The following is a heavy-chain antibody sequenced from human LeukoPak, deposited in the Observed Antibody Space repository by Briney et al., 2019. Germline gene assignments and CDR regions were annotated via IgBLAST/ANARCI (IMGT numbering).Heavy chain of an antibody. CDR3: TTNPYSRTWLAGAFDM. Sequence: GGSLRLSCAASGFTFSKAWMTWVRQAPGKGLEWVGRIKSKTDGGTTDYAAPVKGRFSISRDDSKNTLYLQMNSLKTEDTAVYHCTTNPYSRTWLAGAFDMWGQGTMVTVSS. D-gene: IGHD6-13*01. CDR1: GFTFSKAW. V-gene: IGHV3-15*01. J-gene: IGHJ3*02. CDR2: IKSKTDGGTT.